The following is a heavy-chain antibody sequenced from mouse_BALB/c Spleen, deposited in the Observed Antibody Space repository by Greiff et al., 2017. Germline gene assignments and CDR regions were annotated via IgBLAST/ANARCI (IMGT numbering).Heavy chain of an antibody. D-gene: IGHD2-10*02. CDR1: GYSFTSYY. J-gene: IGHJ4*01. V-gene: IGHV1-66*01. Sequence: QVQLQQSGPELVKPGASVKISCKASGYSFTSYYIHWVKQRPGQGLEWIGWIFPGSGNTKYNEKFKGKATLTADTSSSTAYMQLSSLTSEDSAVYFCAREYLYYAMDYWGQGTSVTVSS. CDR3: AREYLYYAMDY. CDR2: IFPGSGNT.